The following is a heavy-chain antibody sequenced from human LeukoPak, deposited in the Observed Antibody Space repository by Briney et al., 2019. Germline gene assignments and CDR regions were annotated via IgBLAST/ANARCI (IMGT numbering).Heavy chain of an antibody. Sequence: PGGSLRLSCAASGFTFSSYSMNWVRQAPGNGLEWVSSISSSSSYIYYADSVNGRFTISRDNAKNSLYLQMNSLRAEDTAVYYCARDHRGSDYWGQGTLVTVSS. CDR1: GFTFSSYS. CDR3: ARDHRGSDY. D-gene: IGHD3-10*01. CDR2: ISSSSSYI. J-gene: IGHJ4*02. V-gene: IGHV3-21*01.